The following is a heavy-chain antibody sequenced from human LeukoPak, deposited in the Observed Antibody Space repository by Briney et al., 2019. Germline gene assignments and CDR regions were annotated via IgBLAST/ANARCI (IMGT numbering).Heavy chain of an antibody. V-gene: IGHV3-30*02. CDR2: IRYDGSNK. CDR1: GFTFSSYG. CDR3: AKDGGDCETYLLDY. D-gene: IGHD2-21*02. Sequence: GGSLRLSCAASGFTFSSYGMHWVRQAPGKGLEWVAFIRYDGSNKYYADSVKGRFTISRDNSKNTLYLQMNSLRAEDTAVYYCAKDGGDCETYLLDYWGQGTLVTVSS. J-gene: IGHJ4*02.